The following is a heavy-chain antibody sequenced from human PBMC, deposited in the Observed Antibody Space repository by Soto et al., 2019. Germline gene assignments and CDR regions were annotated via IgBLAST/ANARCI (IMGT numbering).Heavy chain of an antibody. CDR3: AKALYYYESSTLDH. Sequence: GSLRLSCAAAGFDFEDFAMHWVRQAPGKGLEWVSLINSDGTDSYYMDSVRGRFTISRDNGKNSLYLQMDRLRPEDTAFYFCAKALYYYESSTLDHWGQGALVTVSS. V-gene: IGHV3-43D*04. CDR1: GFDFEDFA. D-gene: IGHD3-22*01. J-gene: IGHJ4*02. CDR2: INSDGTDS.